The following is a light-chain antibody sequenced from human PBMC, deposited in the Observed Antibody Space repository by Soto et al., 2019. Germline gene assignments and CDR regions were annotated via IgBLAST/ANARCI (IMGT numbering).Light chain of an antibody. Sequence: DIVMTHSPATLSVSPGERATLSCRASQSVGSNLAWYQQKPGQAPGLLIYSASTRATGIPARFSGSGSGTEFTLTISGLQSEDFAVYYCQQYNRWTPYTFGQGTKVDIK. CDR3: QQYNRWTPYT. CDR2: SAS. CDR1: QSVGSN. V-gene: IGKV3-15*01. J-gene: IGKJ2*01.